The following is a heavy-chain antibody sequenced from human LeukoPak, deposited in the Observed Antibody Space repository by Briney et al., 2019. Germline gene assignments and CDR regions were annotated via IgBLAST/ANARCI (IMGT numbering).Heavy chain of an antibody. CDR2: TYYRSKWYN. Sequence: SQTLSLTCAISGDIVSSTIAAWNWIRQSPSRGLEWLGRTYYRSKWYNDYAVSVKSRVTINPDTSKNQFSLKLSSVTAADTAVYYCARDPPGYSSGWFGFQHWGQGTLVTVSS. CDR3: ARDPPGYSSGWFGFQH. J-gene: IGHJ1*01. D-gene: IGHD6-19*01. CDR1: GDIVSSTIAA. V-gene: IGHV6-1*01.